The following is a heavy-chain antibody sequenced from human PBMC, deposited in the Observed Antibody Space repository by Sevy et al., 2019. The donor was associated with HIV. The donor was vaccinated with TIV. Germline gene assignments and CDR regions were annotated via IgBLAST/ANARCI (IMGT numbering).Heavy chain of an antibody. CDR1: GGSISSYY. Sequence: SETLSLTCTVSGGSISSYYWSWLRQPAGKGLEWIGSIYTSGSTNYNPSLKSRVTMSVDTSKNQFSLKLSSVTAADTAVYYCARRRSGSSGFDYWGQRTLVTVSS. V-gene: IGHV4-4*07. J-gene: IGHJ4*02. CDR2: IYTSGST. CDR3: ARRRSGSSGFDY. D-gene: IGHD6-6*01.